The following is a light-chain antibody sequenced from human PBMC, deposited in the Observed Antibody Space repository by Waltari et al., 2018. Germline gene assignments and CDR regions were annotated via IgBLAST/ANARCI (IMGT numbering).Light chain of an antibody. Sequence: VITQTPFSLPVTLGEPASIPCRSSESLLDTEDGSTYLDWYLKKPGQSPQLLIYEVSNRASGVPDRFSGSGSDTDFTLKISRVEAEDVGIYYCMQGIEYPTFGQGTKVEIK. CDR3: MQGIEYPT. CDR2: EVS. J-gene: IGKJ1*01. CDR1: ESLLDTEDGSTY. V-gene: IGKV2-40*01.